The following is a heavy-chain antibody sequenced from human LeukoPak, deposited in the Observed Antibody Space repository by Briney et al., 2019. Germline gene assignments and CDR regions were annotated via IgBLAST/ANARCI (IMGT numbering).Heavy chain of an antibody. CDR3: ARRRSIVVVPAATRINPGVGDVDY. CDR2: INHSGST. V-gene: IGHV4-34*01. J-gene: IGHJ4*02. Sequence: SETLSLTCAVYGGSFSGYYWNWIRQPPGKGLEWIGEINHSGSTNYNPSLKSRVTISVDTSKNQFSLKLSSVTAADTAVYYCARRRSIVVVPAATRINPGVGDVDYWGQGTLVTVSS. CDR1: GGSFSGYY. D-gene: IGHD2-2*01.